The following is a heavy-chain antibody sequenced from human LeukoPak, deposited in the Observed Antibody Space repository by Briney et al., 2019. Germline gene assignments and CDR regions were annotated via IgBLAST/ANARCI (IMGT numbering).Heavy chain of an antibody. Sequence: SETLSLTCTVSGGSISSYYWSWIRQPPGKGLEWIAFIYYTGNTHYNPSLKSRVTISVDTSKNQFSLKLSAVTAADTAVYYCAREGGPYRPLDHSGQGTLVTVSS. CDR3: AREGGPYRPLDH. CDR1: GGSISSYY. J-gene: IGHJ4*02. CDR2: IYYTGNT. V-gene: IGHV4-59*12.